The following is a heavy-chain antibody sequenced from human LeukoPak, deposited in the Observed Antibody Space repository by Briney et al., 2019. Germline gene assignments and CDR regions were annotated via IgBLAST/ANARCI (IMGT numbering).Heavy chain of an antibody. V-gene: IGHV4-4*02. D-gene: IGHD6-19*01. Sequence: SETLSLTCAVSGGSTSSSNWWSWVRQPPGKGLEWIGEIYHSGSTNYNPSLKSRVTISVDKSKNQFSLKLSSVTAADTAVYYCARDQWRSVSSGWYNWFDPWGQGTLVTVSS. CDR3: ARDQWRSVSSGWYNWFDP. CDR2: IYHSGST. J-gene: IGHJ5*02. CDR1: GGSTSSSNW.